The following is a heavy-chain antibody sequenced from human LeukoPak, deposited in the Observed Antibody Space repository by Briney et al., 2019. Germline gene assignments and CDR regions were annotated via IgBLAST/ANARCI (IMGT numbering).Heavy chain of an antibody. CDR3: ARGMVVYYYYYYMDV. CDR1: GGSISSNSYY. V-gene: IGHV4-39*01. Sequence: SETLSLTCAVSGGSISSNSYYWGWIRQPPGKGLERIGSIYYSGSTYYNPSLKSRVTISVDTSKNQFSLKLSSVTAADTAVYYCARGMVVYYYYYYMDVWGKGTTVTVSS. J-gene: IGHJ6*03. D-gene: IGHD1-26*01. CDR2: IYYSGST.